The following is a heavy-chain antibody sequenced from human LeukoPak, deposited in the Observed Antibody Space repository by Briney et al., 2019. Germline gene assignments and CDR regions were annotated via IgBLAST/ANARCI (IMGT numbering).Heavy chain of an antibody. D-gene: IGHD3-22*01. J-gene: IGHJ4*02. CDR2: IYYSGST. CDR1: GGSISSYY. CDR3: ARIDSSGYYQLGY. Sequence: SETLSLTCTVSGGSISSYYWSWIRQPPGKGLEWIGYIYYSGSTNYNPSLKSRVTISVDTSKNQFSLKLSSVTAADTAVYYCARIDSSGYYQLGYWGQGTLVTVSS. V-gene: IGHV4-59*01.